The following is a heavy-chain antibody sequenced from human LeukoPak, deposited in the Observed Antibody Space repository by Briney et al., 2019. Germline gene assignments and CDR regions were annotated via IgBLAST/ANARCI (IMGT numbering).Heavy chain of an antibody. CDR3: VGVTYSSYDDFDY. CDR2: IYPSSGGT. CDR1: GYTFTGHH. J-gene: IGHJ4*02. D-gene: IGHD3-16*01. Sequence: EASVKVSCKTSGYTFTGHHIHWVRQAPAQGLEWMGWIYPSSGGTQYGQKLKGRVTMTRDTSVSTAYMELTRLQFDDTAVYYCVGVTYSSYDDFDYWGQGTLVTVSS. V-gene: IGHV1-2*02.